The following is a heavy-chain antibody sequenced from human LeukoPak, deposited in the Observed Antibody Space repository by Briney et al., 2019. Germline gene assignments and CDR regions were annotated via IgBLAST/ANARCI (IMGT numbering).Heavy chain of an antibody. Sequence: GRSLRLSCAASGFTFSSYAMHWVRQAPGKGLEWVAVISYDGSNKYYADSVKGRFTISRDSSKNTLYLQMNSLRAEDTAVYYCARSEYQRLFYFDYWGQGTLVTVSS. CDR1: GFTFSSYA. CDR3: ARSEYQRLFYFDY. CDR2: ISYDGSNK. V-gene: IGHV3-30*04. D-gene: IGHD2-2*01. J-gene: IGHJ4*02.